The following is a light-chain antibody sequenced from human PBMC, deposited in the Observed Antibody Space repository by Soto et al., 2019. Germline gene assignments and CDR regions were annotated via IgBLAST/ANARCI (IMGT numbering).Light chain of an antibody. CDR1: QTVLYSSNNLNY. V-gene: IGKV4-1*01. Sequence: DIVMTQSPDSLAVSLGERATINCKSSQTVLYSSNNLNYLAWYQQKPGQPPKLLIYWAFTRESGVPDRFTGSGSRTDFSLTINSLQAEDVAVYYCQQYYTTPFTFGPGTKVDVK. CDR3: QQYYTTPFT. CDR2: WAF. J-gene: IGKJ3*01.